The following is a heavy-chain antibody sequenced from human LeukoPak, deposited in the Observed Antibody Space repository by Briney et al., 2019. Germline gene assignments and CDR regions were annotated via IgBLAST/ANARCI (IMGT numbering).Heavy chain of an antibody. CDR1: GYTFTSYH. CDR3: ARGGYNFWGSYFDS. J-gene: IGHJ4*02. Sequence: ASVKFAFKTSGYTFTSYHVHWVRQAPGQGLEWMGVINPSGGVITYAQKFQGRVNMTGDTSTKTVYMDLRSLRSADTAIYYCARGGYNFWGSYFDSWGQGTLVTVSS. CDR2: INPSGGVI. D-gene: IGHD3-16*01. V-gene: IGHV1-46*01.